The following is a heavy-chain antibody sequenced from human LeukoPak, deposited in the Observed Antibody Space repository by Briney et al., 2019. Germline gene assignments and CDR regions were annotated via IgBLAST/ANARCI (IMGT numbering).Heavy chain of an antibody. D-gene: IGHD3-22*01. J-gene: IGHJ4*02. CDR2: IYYSGNT. CDR1: GDSISSSSYF. V-gene: IGHV4-39*07. CDR3: AREVRGSGYYRTFDY. Sequence: SETLSLTCTVSGDSISSSSYFWGWIRQPPGKGLEWIGTIYYSGNTYYNPSLKSRVTISVDTSKNQFSLKLSSVTAADTAVYYCAREVRGSGYYRTFDYWGQGTLVTVSS.